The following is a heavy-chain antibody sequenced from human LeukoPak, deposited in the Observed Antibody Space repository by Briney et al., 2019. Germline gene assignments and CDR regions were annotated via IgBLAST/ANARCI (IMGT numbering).Heavy chain of an antibody. V-gene: IGHV3-21*04. J-gene: IGHJ4*02. Sequence: GGSLRLSCAASGFTFSSYSMNWVRQAPGKGLEWVSSISSSSSYIYYADSVKGRFTISRDNAKNSLYLQMNSLRAEDTAVYYCAKTELLWFGENWGQGTLVTVSS. D-gene: IGHD3-10*01. CDR3: AKTELLWFGEN. CDR1: GFTFSSYS. CDR2: ISSSSSYI.